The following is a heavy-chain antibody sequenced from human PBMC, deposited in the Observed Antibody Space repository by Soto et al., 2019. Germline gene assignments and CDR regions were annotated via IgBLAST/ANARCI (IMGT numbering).Heavy chain of an antibody. J-gene: IGHJ6*02. D-gene: IGHD3-10*01. V-gene: IGHV3-15*07. Sequence: GGSLRLSCAASGFTFSNAWMNWVRQAPGKGLEWVGRIKSKTDGGTTDYAAPVKGRFTISRGDSKNTLYLQMNSLKTEDTAVYYCTTTGPRWFGDPLGYYYYYYGMDVWGQGTTVTVSS. CDR3: TTTGPRWFGDPLGYYYYYYGMDV. CDR2: IKSKTDGGTT. CDR1: GFTFSNAW.